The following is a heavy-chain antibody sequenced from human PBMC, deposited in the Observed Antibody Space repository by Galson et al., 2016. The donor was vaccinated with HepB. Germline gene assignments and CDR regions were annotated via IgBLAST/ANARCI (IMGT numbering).Heavy chain of an antibody. Sequence: SLRLSCAASGFNFRNAWMTWVRQVPGKGLQWVARIKSGGSTTDYAAAVKGRFIISRDDSKNIVNLQMNDVKDEDTAVYYCLADVGDLQAPAPQIDFWGQGVRVTVSS. CDR2: IKSGGSTT. D-gene: IGHD5-24*01. CDR1: GFNFRNAW. J-gene: IGHJ4*02. CDR3: LADVGDLQAPAPQIDF. V-gene: IGHV3-15*05.